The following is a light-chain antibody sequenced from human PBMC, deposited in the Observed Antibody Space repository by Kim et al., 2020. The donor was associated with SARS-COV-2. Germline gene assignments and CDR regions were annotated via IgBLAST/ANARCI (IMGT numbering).Light chain of an antibody. V-gene: IGKV3-20*01. CDR2: DSS. CDR3: QQYRTSSWT. J-gene: IGKJ1*01. CDR1: QSVNTSF. Sequence: LSPGETATLPCRASQSVNTSFLAWYQQKPGQAPRLLIYDSSSRATGIPDRFSGSGSGTDFTLTISRLEPEDFAVYYCQQYRTSSWTFGQGTKVDIK.